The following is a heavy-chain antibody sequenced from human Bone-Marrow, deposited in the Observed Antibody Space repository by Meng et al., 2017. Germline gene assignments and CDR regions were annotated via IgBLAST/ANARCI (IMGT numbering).Heavy chain of an antibody. CDR2: IYPGDSDT. D-gene: IGHD2-15*01. J-gene: IGHJ5*02. Sequence: GESLKISCKGSGYSFTGYWIGWVRQMPGKGLEWMGIIYPGDSDTRYSPSFQGQVTISADKSISTAYLQWSSLKASDTAMYYCARLGRYCSGGSCYLAGWFDPWGQGTRVTCSS. CDR1: GYSFTGYW. CDR3: ARLGRYCSGGSCYLAGWFDP. V-gene: IGHV5-51*01.